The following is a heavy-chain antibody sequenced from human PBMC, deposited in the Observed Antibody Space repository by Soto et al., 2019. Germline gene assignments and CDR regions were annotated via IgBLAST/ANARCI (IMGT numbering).Heavy chain of an antibody. CDR3: ARRAWDSYYAIDV. D-gene: IGHD3-22*01. V-gene: IGHV3-30*09. CDR1: GFTYTDFA. Sequence: VQLVESGGGEVQPGRSLRLSCAASGFTYTDFALHWVRQAPGKGLEWVAIISYDGSDKYYADSVKGRFAISRYNPKNTLYLAMNSLRPEYTVVYFCARRAWDSYYAIDVWGQGTRVTVFS. J-gene: IGHJ6*02. CDR2: ISYDGSDK.